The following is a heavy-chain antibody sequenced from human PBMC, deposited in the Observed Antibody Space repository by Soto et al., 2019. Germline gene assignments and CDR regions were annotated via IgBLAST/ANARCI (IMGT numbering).Heavy chain of an antibody. CDR2: IYYSGTT. J-gene: IGHJ3*02. V-gene: IGHV4-28*03. CDR1: GYSISSSNW. Sequence: SGTLSLTCAVSGYSISSSNWWGWIRQPPGKGLEWIGYIYYSGTTYYNPSLKSRVTMSVDTSKNQFSLKLSSVTAADTAVYYCARVWGGAFDIWGQGTMVTVSS. CDR3: ARVWGGAFDI. D-gene: IGHD3-10*01.